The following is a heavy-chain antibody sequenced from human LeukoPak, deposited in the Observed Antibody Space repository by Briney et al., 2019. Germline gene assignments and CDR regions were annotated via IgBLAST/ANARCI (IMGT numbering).Heavy chain of an antibody. V-gene: IGHV4-59*12. CDR3: ARSRGWLQSHPLGY. Sequence: PSETLSLTCTVSGGSISSYYWSWIRQPAGKGLEWIGYIYYSGGTNYKSSLKSRVTISVDTSKNQFSLKLSSVTAADTAVYYCARSRGWLQSHPLGYWGQGTLVTVSS. J-gene: IGHJ4*02. CDR2: IYYSGGT. D-gene: IGHD5-24*01. CDR1: GGSISSYY.